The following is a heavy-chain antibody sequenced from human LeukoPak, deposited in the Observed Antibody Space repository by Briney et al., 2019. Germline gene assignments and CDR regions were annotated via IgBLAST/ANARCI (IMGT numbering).Heavy chain of an antibody. CDR1: GFTFSSYG. CDR2: IWYDGSNK. Sequence: GGSLRLSCAASGFTFSSYGMHWVRKAPGKGLEWVAVIWYDGSNKYYADSVKGRFTISRDNSKNTLYLQMNSLRAEDTAVYYCAREGIVAVPAAILHWFDPWGQGTLVTVSS. J-gene: IGHJ5*02. D-gene: IGHD2-2*01. V-gene: IGHV3-33*01. CDR3: AREGIVAVPAAILHWFDP.